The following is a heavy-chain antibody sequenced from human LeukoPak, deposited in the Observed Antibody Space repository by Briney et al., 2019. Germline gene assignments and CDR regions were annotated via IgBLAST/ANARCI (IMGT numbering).Heavy chain of an antibody. J-gene: IGHJ4*02. CDR2: IKQGGSER. CDR3: AREYRISSFDF. V-gene: IGHV3-7*04. Sequence: PGGSLRLSCAASGFTFSSSWMNWVRQAPGKGLEWVANIKQGGSERYYVDSVKGRFTISRDNAKNSLYLQMNSLRAEDTAVYFCAREYRISSFDFWGQGTLVTVSS. CDR1: GFTFSSSW. D-gene: IGHD6-13*01.